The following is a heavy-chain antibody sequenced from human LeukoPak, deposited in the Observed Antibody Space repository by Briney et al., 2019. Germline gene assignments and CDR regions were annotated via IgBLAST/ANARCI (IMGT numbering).Heavy chain of an antibody. CDR3: ARDNSGYDLSLDY. CDR2: INSDGINT. D-gene: IGHD5-12*01. Sequence: PGGSLRLSCAASGFTFSNYWMHWVRQAPGKGLVWVSRINSDGINTSYADSVKGRVTISRDNAKDTLYLQMNSLRAEDTAVYYCARDNSGYDLSLDYWGQGTLVTVSS. V-gene: IGHV3-74*01. J-gene: IGHJ4*02. CDR1: GFTFSNYW.